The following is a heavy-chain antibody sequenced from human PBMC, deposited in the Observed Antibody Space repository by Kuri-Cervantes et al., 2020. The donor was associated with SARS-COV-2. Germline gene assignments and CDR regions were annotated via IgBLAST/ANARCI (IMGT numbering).Heavy chain of an antibody. CDR1: GFTFSSYA. Sequence: ETLSLTCAASGFTFSSYAMSWVRQAPGKGLEWVSAISGSGGSTYYADSVKGRFTISRDNSKNTLYLQMNSLRAEDSAVYYCASSQRTIAARERYYFDYWGQGTLVTVSS. CDR3: ASSQRTIAARERYYFDY. V-gene: IGHV3-23*01. D-gene: IGHD6-6*01. J-gene: IGHJ4*02. CDR2: ISGSGGST.